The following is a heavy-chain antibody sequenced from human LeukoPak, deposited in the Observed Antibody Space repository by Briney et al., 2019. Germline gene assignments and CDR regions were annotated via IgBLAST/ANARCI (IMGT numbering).Heavy chain of an antibody. V-gene: IGHV3-23*01. CDR1: GFTFSNYA. Sequence: GGSLRLSCAASGFTFSNYAMNWVRQAPGKGLEWVSAISGSGGSTYYADSVKGRFTISRDNSKNTLYLQMNSLRAEDTAVYYCAKERTIAAAGNPFDYWGQGTLVTVSS. J-gene: IGHJ4*02. D-gene: IGHD6-13*01. CDR3: AKERTIAAAGNPFDY. CDR2: ISGSGGST.